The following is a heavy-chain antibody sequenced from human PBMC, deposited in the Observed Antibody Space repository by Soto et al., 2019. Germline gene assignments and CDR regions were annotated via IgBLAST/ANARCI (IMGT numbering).Heavy chain of an antibody. CDR2: IYYTVNT. Sequence: TVSGGPISSYYWSWIRQPPGKGLEWIGYIYYTVNTNYNPSLKSRVTISVDTSKNQFSLKLSSVTAADTAVYYCARHSGYDFWSGSLNPWGQGTLVTVSS. CDR1: GGPISSYY. D-gene: IGHD3-3*01. V-gene: IGHV4-59*01. J-gene: IGHJ5*02. CDR3: ARHSGYDFWSGSLNP.